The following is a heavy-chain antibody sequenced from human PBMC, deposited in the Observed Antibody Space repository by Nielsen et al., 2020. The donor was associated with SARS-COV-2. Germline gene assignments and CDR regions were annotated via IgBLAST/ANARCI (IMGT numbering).Heavy chain of an antibody. CDR1: GFTFDDYT. D-gene: IGHD5-18*01. V-gene: IGHV3-43*01. Sequence: GESLKISCAASGFTFDDYTMHWVRQAPGKGLEWVSLISWDGGSTYYADSVKGRFTISRDNSKNSLYLQMNSLRTEDTALYYCAKDGQDTSYAEYFQHWGQGTLVTVSS. CDR2: ISWDGGST. J-gene: IGHJ1*01. CDR3: AKDGQDTSYAEYFQH.